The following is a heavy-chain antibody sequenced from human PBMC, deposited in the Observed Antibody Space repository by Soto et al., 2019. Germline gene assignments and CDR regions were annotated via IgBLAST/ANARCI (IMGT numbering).Heavy chain of an antibody. V-gene: IGHV4-34*01. CDR3: ARWYYYYYYGMDV. CDR1: GGSFSGYY. CDR2: INHSGST. J-gene: IGHJ6*02. Sequence: SATLSLTCGVYGGSFSGYYWSWIRQPPGKGLEWMGEINHSGSTNYNPSLESRGTMSVNTSKNQFYLKLSSVTAAYTAVYYCARWYYYYYYGMDVWGQGTTVTVSS.